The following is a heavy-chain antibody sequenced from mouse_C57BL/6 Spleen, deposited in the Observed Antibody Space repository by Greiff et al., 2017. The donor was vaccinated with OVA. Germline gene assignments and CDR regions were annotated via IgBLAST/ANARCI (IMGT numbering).Heavy chain of an antibody. CDR3: ARITTVVGIDY. V-gene: IGHV5-12*01. J-gene: IGHJ2*01. Sequence: EVKLVESGGGLVQPGGSLKLSCAASGFTFSDYYMYWVRQTPEKRLEWVAYISNGGGSTYYPDTVTGRFPISRYNAKNTLYLQKSRLKSEDTAMYYCARITTVVGIDYWGQGTTLTVSS. CDR2: ISNGGGST. D-gene: IGHD1-1*01. CDR1: GFTFSDYY.